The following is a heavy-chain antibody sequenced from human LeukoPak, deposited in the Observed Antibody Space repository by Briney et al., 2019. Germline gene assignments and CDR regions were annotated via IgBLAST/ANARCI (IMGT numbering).Heavy chain of an antibody. D-gene: IGHD2-2*02. CDR1: GDSVSSNSAA. CDR3: ARGGYCSSTSCYTWYGMAV. Sequence: SQTLSLTCAISGDSVSSNSAAWNWIRQSPSRGLEWLGRTYYRSKWYNDYAVSVKSRITINPDTSKNQFSLQLNSVTPEDTAVYYCARGGYCSSTSCYTWYGMAVWGQGTTVTVSS. J-gene: IGHJ6*02. V-gene: IGHV6-1*01. CDR2: TYYRSKWYN.